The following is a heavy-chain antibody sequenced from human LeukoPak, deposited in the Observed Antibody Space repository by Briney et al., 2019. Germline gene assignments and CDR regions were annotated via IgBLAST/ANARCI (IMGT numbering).Heavy chain of an antibody. CDR2: IYYSGST. CDR1: GGSFSGYY. CDR3: ARADYPYYYYGMDV. Sequence: SETLSLTCAVYGGSFSGYYWSWIRQPPGKGLEWIGYIYYSGSTYYNPSLKSRVTISVDTSKNQFSLKLSSVTAADTAVYYCARADYPYYYYGMDVWGQGTTVTVSS. D-gene: IGHD4-11*01. J-gene: IGHJ6*02. V-gene: IGHV4-34*09.